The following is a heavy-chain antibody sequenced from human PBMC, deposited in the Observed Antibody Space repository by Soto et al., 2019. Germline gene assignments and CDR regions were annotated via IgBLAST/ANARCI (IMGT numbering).Heavy chain of an antibody. D-gene: IGHD2-21*02. V-gene: IGHV2-5*02. J-gene: IGHJ6*02. Sequence: QITLKESGPTLVKPTQTLTLTCTFSGFSLSTSGVGVGWIRQPPGKALEWLALIYWDNDKRSSPSLKSRLTITKDTSKTQVVLTMSNMDPVDTATYYCTHSRCGGDCLQSYSSHYYYGMDVWGQGTTVTVSS. CDR3: THSRCGGDCLQSYSSHYYYGMDV. CDR1: GFSLSTSGVG. CDR2: IYWDNDK.